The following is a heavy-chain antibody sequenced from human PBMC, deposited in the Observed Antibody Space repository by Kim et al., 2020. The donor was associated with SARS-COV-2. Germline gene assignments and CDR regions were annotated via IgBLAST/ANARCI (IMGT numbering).Heavy chain of an antibody. CDR3: ARDLLGAVAGTSDY. CDR1: GFTFSSYW. J-gene: IGHJ4*02. D-gene: IGHD6-19*01. V-gene: IGHV3-7*01. Sequence: GGSLRLSCAASGFTFSSYWMSWVRQAPGKGLEWVANIKQDGSEKYYVDSVKGRFTISRDNAKNSLYLQMSSLSAEDTAVYYCARDLLGAVAGTSDYWGQGTLVTVSS. CDR2: IKQDGSEK.